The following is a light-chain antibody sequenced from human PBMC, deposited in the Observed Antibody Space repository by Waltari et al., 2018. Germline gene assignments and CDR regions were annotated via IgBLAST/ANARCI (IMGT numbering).Light chain of an antibody. CDR2: EAS. J-gene: IGLJ2*01. V-gene: IGLV2-23*02. CDR1: SSDVGSYNF. CDR3: CSYTTSDTFV. Sequence: QSALTQPASVSGSPGQSITISCTGTSSDVGSYNFVTWYQQHPGKAPKLMIYEASKRPSGVSNRFAGSKSGNTASLTISGLQAEDEADYYCCSYTTSDTFVFGGGTKLTVL.